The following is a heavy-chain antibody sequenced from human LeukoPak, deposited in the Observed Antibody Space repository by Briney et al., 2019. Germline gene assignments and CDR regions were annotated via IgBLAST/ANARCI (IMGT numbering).Heavy chain of an antibody. CDR3: AREWQGGIAAAGTRIEGDY. CDR2: IKQDGSEK. Sequence: GSLRLSCAVSGFSVSGYWMTWVRQAPGKGLEWVADIKQDGSEKNYVDSVKGRFTISRDNAENSLFLQMNSLRVEDTAVYYCAREWQGGIAAAGTRIEGDYWGQGILVAVSS. V-gene: IGHV3-7*01. J-gene: IGHJ4*02. D-gene: IGHD6-13*01. CDR1: GFSVSGYW.